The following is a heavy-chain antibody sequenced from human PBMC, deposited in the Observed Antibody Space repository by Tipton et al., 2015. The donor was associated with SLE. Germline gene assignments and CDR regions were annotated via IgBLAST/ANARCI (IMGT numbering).Heavy chain of an antibody. CDR2: ISYDGSNK. J-gene: IGHJ4*02. Sequence: SLRLSCAASGFTFSSYAMHWVRQAPGKGLEWVAVISYDGSNKYYADSVKGRFTISRDNSKNTLYLQMNSLRAEDTAVYYCASGRAATYWGQGTLVIVSS. D-gene: IGHD2-15*01. V-gene: IGHV3-30*04. CDR3: ASGRAATY. CDR1: GFTFSSYA.